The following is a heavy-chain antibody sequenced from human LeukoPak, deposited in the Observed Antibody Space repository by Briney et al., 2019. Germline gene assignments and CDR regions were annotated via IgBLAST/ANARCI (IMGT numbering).Heavy chain of an antibody. Sequence: SETLSLTYAVSGGSISSSNWWSWVRQPPGKGLEWIGEIYHSGSTNYNPSLKSRVTISVDKSKNQFSLKLSSVTAADTAVYYCARDRAAAGNFDYWGQGTLVTVSS. J-gene: IGHJ4*02. D-gene: IGHD6-13*01. V-gene: IGHV4-4*02. CDR1: GGSISSSNW. CDR2: IYHSGST. CDR3: ARDRAAAGNFDY.